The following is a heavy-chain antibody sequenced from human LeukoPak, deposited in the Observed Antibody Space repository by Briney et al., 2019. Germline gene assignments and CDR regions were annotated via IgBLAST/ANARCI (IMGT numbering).Heavy chain of an antibody. D-gene: IGHD5-18*01. Sequence: SETLSLACTVSGGSISSSTYYWAWIRQPPGKGLEWIGGIYYTGSTYSTPSLKSRATISVDTSKNQFSLRLTSVTAADTAVYYCARLGDSAMVRYFDYWGQGTLVTISS. V-gene: IGHV4-39*01. CDR3: ARLGDSAMVRYFDY. CDR2: IYYTGST. J-gene: IGHJ4*02. CDR1: GGSISSSTYY.